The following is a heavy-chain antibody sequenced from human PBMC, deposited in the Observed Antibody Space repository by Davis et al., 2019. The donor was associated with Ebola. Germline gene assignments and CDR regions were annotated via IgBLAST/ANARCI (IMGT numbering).Heavy chain of an antibody. CDR2: IKQDGSEK. CDR3: ARRDYL. Sequence: GESLKISCAASGFTFSNYWMNWVRQAPGKGLEWVANIKQDGSEKNYVDSVKGRFTISRDNAKNSLYLQMNSLRAEDTAVYYCARRDYLWGQGTLVTVSS. CDR1: GFTFSNYW. J-gene: IGHJ5*02. V-gene: IGHV3-7*01. D-gene: IGHD3/OR15-3a*01.